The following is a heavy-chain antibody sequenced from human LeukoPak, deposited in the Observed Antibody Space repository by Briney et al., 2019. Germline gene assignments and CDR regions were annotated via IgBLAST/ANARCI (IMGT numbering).Heavy chain of an antibody. CDR3: ARGNLWDYRRYYYYMDV. CDR2: IYHSGST. CDR1: GYSISSGYY. Sequence: SETLSLTCTVSGYSISSGYYWGWIRQPPGKGLEWIGSIYHSGSTYYNPSLMSRVTMSVDTSKNQFSLKLSSVTAADTAVYYCARGNLWDYRRYYYYMDVWGKGTTVTVSS. J-gene: IGHJ6*03. V-gene: IGHV4-38-2*02. D-gene: IGHD4-11*01.